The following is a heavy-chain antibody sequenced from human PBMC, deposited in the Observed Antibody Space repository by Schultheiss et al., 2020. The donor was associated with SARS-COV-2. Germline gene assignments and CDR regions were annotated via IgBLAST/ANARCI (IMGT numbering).Heavy chain of an antibody. V-gene: IGHV3-23*01. Sequence: GGSLRLSCAASGFTFSSYAMSWVRQAPGKGLEWVSAISGSGGSTYYADSVKGRFTISRDNSKNTLYLQMNSLRAEDTAVYYCARGDGLATVTDYWGQGTLVTVSS. J-gene: IGHJ4*02. D-gene: IGHD4-11*01. CDR3: ARGDGLATVTDY. CDR1: GFTFSSYA. CDR2: ISGSGGST.